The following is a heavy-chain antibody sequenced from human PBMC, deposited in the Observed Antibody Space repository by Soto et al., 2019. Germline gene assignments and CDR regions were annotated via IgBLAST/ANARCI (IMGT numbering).Heavy chain of an antibody. J-gene: IGHJ4*01. CDR2: INPNSGDT. D-gene: IGHD2-15*01. CDR3: ARVGGGHCSGGSCYYFNY. CDR1: GYTFTNLY. Sequence: QVQLVQSGAEVKKPGASVKVSCRTSGYTFTNLYMHWVRQAPGQGLEWMRWINPNSGDTNYAQKFQGWVTMTRDTSISTAYLEVSRLRSDDTAVYYCARVGGGHCSGGSCYYFNYWGQGTLVTVSS. V-gene: IGHV1-2*04.